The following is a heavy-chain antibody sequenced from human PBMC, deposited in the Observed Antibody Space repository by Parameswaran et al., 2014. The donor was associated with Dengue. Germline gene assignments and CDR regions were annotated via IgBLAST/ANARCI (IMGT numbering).Heavy chain of an antibody. D-gene: IGHD3-3*01. J-gene: IGHJ4*02. CDR2: IYYSGST. V-gene: IGHV4-39*01. Sequence: WIRQPPGKGLEWIGSIYYSGSTYYNPSLKSRVTISVDTSKNQFSLKLSSVTAADTAVYYCAGDYDFWSGYYQYWGQGTLVTVSS. CDR3: AGDYDFWSGYYQY.